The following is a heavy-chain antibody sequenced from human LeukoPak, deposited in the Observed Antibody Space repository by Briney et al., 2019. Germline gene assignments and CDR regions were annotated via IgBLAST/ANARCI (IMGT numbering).Heavy chain of an antibody. CDR1: GYTFTSYA. J-gene: IGHJ5*02. D-gene: IGHD3-22*01. Sequence: ASVTVSCKASGYTFTSYAMHWVRQAPGQRLEWMGWINAGNGNTKYSQKFQGRVTITRDTSASTAYMELSSLRSEDTAVYYCARNPTYYYDSSGYYENWFDPWGQGTLVTVPS. CDR3: ARNPTYYYDSSGYYENWFDP. V-gene: IGHV1-3*01. CDR2: INAGNGNT.